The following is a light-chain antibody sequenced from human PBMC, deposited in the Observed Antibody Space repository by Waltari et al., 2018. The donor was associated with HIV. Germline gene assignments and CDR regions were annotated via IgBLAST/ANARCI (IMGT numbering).Light chain of an antibody. CDR2: SAE. CDR3: AAWDDSLNGVV. Sequence: SVLTQPPSASGTPGQRVTISCSGSSSNIGSNAVNWYQQFPGTSPKLLILSAEPRPSGVPDRFSASRSATSASLAISGLQSEDEADYYCAAWDDSLNGVVFGGGTKLTVL. J-gene: IGLJ3*02. V-gene: IGLV1-44*01. CDR1: SSNIGSNA.